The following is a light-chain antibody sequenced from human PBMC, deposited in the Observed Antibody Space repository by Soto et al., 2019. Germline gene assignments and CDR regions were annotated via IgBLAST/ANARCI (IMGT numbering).Light chain of an antibody. CDR1: QSFSSNY. V-gene: IGKV3-20*01. CDR3: QQYGTSPGIT. J-gene: IGKJ5*01. CDR2: GAS. Sequence: EIVLTQSPGTLSLSPGERATLSCGASQSFSSNYLAWYQQKPGQAPRLPIYGASNRATGIPDRFSGSGSGTDFTLTISRLEPEDFAVYYCQQYGTSPGITFGQGTRLEIK.